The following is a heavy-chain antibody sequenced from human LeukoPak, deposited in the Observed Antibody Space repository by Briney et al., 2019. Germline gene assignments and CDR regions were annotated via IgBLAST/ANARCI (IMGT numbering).Heavy chain of an antibody. CDR1: GYTFSSNA. CDR3: ARGYDSSGYFSD. J-gene: IGHJ4*02. CDR2: IDTSTGNP. D-gene: IGHD3-22*01. Sequence: ASVKVSCKASGYTFSSNAINWVRQAPGQGLEWMGWIDTSTGNPTYAQGFTGQFVFSLGTPVSTAYLQISSLKAEDTAEYFCARGYDSSGYFSDWGQGTLVTVSS. V-gene: IGHV7-4-1*02.